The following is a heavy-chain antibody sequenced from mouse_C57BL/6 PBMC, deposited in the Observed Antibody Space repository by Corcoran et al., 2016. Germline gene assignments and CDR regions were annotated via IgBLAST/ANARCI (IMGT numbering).Heavy chain of an antibody. J-gene: IGHJ2*01. D-gene: IGHD1-1*01. CDR3: ARPYYGRYCDY. Sequence: EVQLQQSGPELVKPGASVKISCKASGYTFTDYYMNWVKQSHGKSLEWIGDINPNNGGTSYNQKCKGKATLTVDKSSSTAYMELRSLTSEDSAVDYCARPYYGRYCDYGGQGTTRTVSS. CDR2: INPNNGGT. CDR1: GYTFTDYY. V-gene: IGHV1-26*01.